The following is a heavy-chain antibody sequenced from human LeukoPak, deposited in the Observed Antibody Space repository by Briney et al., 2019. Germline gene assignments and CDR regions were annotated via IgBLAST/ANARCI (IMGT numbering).Heavy chain of an antibody. D-gene: IGHD6-19*01. Sequence: PGGSLRLSCAASGFTFSSSDIHWVRQAPGKELEWVAFISYDGSDKYYAESVKGRFTVSRDNSKHTLYLQMNSLRVEDTAVYYCAKDRGWCFEYWGQGTLVTVSS. CDR3: AKDRGWCFEY. CDR2: ISYDGSDK. V-gene: IGHV3-30*18. CDR1: GFTFSSSD. J-gene: IGHJ4*02.